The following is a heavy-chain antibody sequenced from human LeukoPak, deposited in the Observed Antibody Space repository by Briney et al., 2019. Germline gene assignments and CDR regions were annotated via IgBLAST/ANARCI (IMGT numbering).Heavy chain of an antibody. CDR2: IYYSGST. V-gene: IGHV4-59*12. CDR3: ARENRDGYIYYFDY. D-gene: IGHD5-24*01. CDR1: GGSISSYY. J-gene: IGHJ4*02. Sequence: SETLSLTCTVSGGSISSYYWSWIRQPPGKGLEWIGYIYYSGSTYYNPSLKSRVTISVDSSKNQFSLKLSSVTAADTAVYYCARENRDGYIYYFDYWGQGTLVTVSS.